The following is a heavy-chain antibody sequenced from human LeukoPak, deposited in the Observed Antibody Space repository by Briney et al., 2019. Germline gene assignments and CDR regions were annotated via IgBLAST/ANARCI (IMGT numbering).Heavy chain of an antibody. V-gene: IGHV4-38-2*02. D-gene: IGHD3-16*02. CDR1: GYSISSGYY. CDR3: ARHLPGRIRSYVWGSYRYGGFDY. J-gene: IGHJ4*02. Sequence: SETLSLTCTVSGYSISSGYYWGWIRQPPGKGLEWIGSIYYSGSTYYNPSLKSRVTISVDTSKNQFSLKLSSVTAADTAVYYCARHLPGRIRSYVWGSYRYGGFDYWGQGTLVTVSS. CDR2: IYYSGST.